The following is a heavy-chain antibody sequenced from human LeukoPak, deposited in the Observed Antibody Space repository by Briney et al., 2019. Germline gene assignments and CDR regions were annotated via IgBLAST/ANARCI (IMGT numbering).Heavy chain of an antibody. D-gene: IGHD3-16*01. Sequence: SETLSLTCTVSGGSISSYYWSWIRQPPGKGLEWIGYIYYSGSTNYNPSLKSRVTISVDTSKNQFSLKLSSVTAADTAVYYCAREAGHGFAPVWGQGILVTVSS. CDR1: GGSISSYY. CDR2: IYYSGST. V-gene: IGHV4-59*01. CDR3: AREAGHGFAPV. J-gene: IGHJ4*02.